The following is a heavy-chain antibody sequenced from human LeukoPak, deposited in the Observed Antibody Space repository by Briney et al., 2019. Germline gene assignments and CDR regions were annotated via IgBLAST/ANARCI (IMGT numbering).Heavy chain of an antibody. J-gene: IGHJ1*01. CDR3: AKDSPLLLADTYYYDSSGYKGVEYFQH. CDR2: ISGSGGST. D-gene: IGHD3-22*01. Sequence: GGSLRLSCAASGFTFSSYAMSWVRQAPGKGLEWVSDISGSGGSTYYADSVKGRFTIYRDNSKNTLYLQMNSLRAEDTAVYYCAKDSPLLLADTYYYDSSGYKGVEYFQHWGQGTLVTVSS. CDR1: GFTFSSYA. V-gene: IGHV3-23*01.